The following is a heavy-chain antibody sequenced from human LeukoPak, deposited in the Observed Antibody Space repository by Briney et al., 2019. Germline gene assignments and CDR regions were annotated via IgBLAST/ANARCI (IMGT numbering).Heavy chain of an antibody. Sequence: WASVKVSCKASGGTFSSYAISWVRQAPGQGLEWMGRIIPILGIANYAQKFQGRVTITADKSTSTAYMELSSLRSEDTAVYYCARMVPLDAFDIWGQGTMVTVSS. D-gene: IGHD6-13*01. CDR1: GGTFSSYA. V-gene: IGHV1-69*04. CDR2: IIPILGIA. CDR3: ARMVPLDAFDI. J-gene: IGHJ3*02.